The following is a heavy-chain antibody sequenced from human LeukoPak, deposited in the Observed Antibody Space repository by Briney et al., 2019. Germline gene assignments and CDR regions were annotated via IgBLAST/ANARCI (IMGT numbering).Heavy chain of an antibody. Sequence: PGRSLRLSCAASGFTFSSYAMHWVRQAPGKGLEWVAVISYDGSNKYYADSVKGRFTISRDNSKNTLYLQVNSLRAEDTAVYYCASSPFIAAAIDYWGQGTLVTVSS. CDR3: ASSPFIAAAIDY. D-gene: IGHD6-13*01. CDR2: ISYDGSNK. J-gene: IGHJ4*02. CDR1: GFTFSSYA. V-gene: IGHV3-30-3*01.